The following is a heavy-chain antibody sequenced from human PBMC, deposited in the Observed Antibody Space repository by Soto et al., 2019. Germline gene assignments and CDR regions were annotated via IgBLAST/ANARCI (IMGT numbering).Heavy chain of an antibody. V-gene: IGHV3-23*01. CDR1: GFTFSSYA. J-gene: IGHJ4*02. CDR2: ISGSGGST. CDR3: ARTFEQWLVLPTYYFDY. D-gene: IGHD6-19*01. Sequence: GGSLRLSCAASGFTFSSYAMSWVRQAPGKGLEWVSAISGSGGSTHYADSVKGRFTISRDNSKNTLYLQMNSLRAEDTAVYYCARTFEQWLVLPTYYFDYWGQGTLVTVSS.